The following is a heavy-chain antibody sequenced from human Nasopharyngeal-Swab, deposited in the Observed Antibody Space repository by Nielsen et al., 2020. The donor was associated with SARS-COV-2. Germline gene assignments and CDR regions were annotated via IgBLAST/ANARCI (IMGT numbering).Heavy chain of an antibody. Sequence: GGSLRLSCAASGFTFSSYSMSWDRQAPGKGLEWVSVTEIGGTTHYADSVKGRFSISRDSSKNTLYLQMDSLRGEDTAVYYCARDAPAHYGAFYWGRGTLVTVSS. D-gene: IGHD4-17*01. CDR1: GFTFSSYS. CDR3: ARDAPAHYGAFY. CDR2: TEIGGTT. J-gene: IGHJ4*02. V-gene: IGHV3-66*02.